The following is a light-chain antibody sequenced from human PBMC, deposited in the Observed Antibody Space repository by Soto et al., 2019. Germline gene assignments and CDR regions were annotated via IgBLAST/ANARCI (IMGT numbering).Light chain of an antibody. V-gene: IGKV3-15*01. J-gene: IGKJ5*01. Sequence: EIVMTQSPATLSVSPGERATLSCRASQSISSNLAWYQQKPGQAPRLLITGASTWASGFPARFSGSGSGTEFTLTISSLQSEDFAVYYCQQYNNWPFTFGQGTRLEMK. CDR1: QSISSN. CDR2: GAS. CDR3: QQYNNWPFT.